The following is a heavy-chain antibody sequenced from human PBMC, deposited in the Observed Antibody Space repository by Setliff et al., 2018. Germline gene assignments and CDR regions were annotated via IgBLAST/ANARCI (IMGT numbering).Heavy chain of an antibody. Sequence: SETLSLTCSVSAASISSNYWSWIRQSPGKGLEWIGYIYYNGTTKYSPSLKSRVTISVGTSKNQFSLRLTSVTAADTAVYYCTSTPRGGINITTRAGAFDSWGQGTLVT. J-gene: IGHJ4*02. D-gene: IGHD6-6*01. CDR2: IYYNGTT. CDR1: AASISSNY. V-gene: IGHV4-59*01. CDR3: TSTPRGGINITTRAGAFDS.